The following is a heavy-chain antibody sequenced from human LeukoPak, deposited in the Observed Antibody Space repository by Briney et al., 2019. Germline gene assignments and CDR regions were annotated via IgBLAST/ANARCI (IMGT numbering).Heavy chain of an antibody. V-gene: IGHV1-69*01. CDR3: ASGAGLRAYYFDY. CDR2: IIPIFGTA. D-gene: IGHD5-18*01. J-gene: IGHJ4*02. Sequence: SVKVSCKASGGTFSSYGISWVRQAPGQGLEWMGGIIPIFGTANYAQKFQGRVTITADESTSTAYMELSSLRSEDTAVYYCASGAGLRAYYFDYWGQGTLVTVSS. CDR1: GGTFSSYG.